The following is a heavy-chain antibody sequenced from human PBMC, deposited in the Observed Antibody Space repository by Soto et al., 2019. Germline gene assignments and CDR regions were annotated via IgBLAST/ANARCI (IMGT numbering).Heavy chain of an antibody. J-gene: IGHJ5*02. D-gene: IGHD3-10*01. CDR2: IYYSGSA. Sequence: SETLSLTCVVSGASLSSYYWSWIRQPPGKGLEWIGYIYYSGSANYNPSLKSRVTISVDTSKNQFSLKLSSVTAADTAVYYCARDPGSGSYYGWFDPWGQGTLSPSPQ. CDR1: GASLSSYY. V-gene: IGHV4-59*01. CDR3: ARDPGSGSYYGWFDP.